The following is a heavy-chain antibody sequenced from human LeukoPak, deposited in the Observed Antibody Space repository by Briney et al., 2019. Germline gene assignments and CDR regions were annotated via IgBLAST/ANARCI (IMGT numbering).Heavy chain of an antibody. D-gene: IGHD4-11*01. CDR1: GFTFSSYA. CDR2: ISPDGLDT. CDR3: VRDPVTVPDADWFDS. Sequence: GGSLRLSCAASGFTFSSYAMSWVRQAPGKGLGWVANISPDGLDTYYPDSVKGRFTISRDNVRKSLYLQMNSLGAEDTAVYYCVRDPVTVPDADWFDSWGQGTLVIVSS. V-gene: IGHV3-7*01. J-gene: IGHJ5*01.